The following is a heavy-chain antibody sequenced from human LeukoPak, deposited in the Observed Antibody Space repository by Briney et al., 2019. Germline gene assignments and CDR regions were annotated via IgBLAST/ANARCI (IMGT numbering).Heavy chain of an antibody. CDR1: GGSISSSSYY. J-gene: IGHJ4*02. Sequence: MPSETLSLTCTVSGGSISSSSYYWAWIRQPPGKGLEWLDSIYYSGGTYYNPSLRSRVTISVDTSKNQFSLTLRSVTAADTAVYYCARDGGYDLGSSYYNYWGQGTLVTVSS. V-gene: IGHV4-39*07. CDR2: IYYSGGT. CDR3: ARDGGYDLGSSYYNY. D-gene: IGHD3-10*01.